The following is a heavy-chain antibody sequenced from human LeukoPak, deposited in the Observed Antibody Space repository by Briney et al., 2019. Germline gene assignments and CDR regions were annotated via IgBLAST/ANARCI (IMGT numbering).Heavy chain of an antibody. V-gene: IGHV3-21*01. CDR3: ARDAYNWNYVNFDY. J-gene: IGHJ4*02. D-gene: IGHD1-7*01. CDR2: ISSSSSYI. CDR1: GFTFSSYS. Sequence: GGSLRLSCAASGFTFSSYSMNWVRQAPGKGLEWVSSISSSSSYIYYADSVKGRFTISRDNAKNSLYLQMNSLRAEDTAVYYCARDAYNWNYVNFDYWGQGTLVTVSS.